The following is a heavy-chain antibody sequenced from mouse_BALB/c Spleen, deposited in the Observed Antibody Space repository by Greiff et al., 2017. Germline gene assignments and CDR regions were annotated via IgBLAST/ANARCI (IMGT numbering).Heavy chain of an antibody. D-gene: IGHD2-3*01. V-gene: IGHV1-4*01. Sequence: VQLQQSGAELARPGASVKMSCKASGYTFTSYTMHWVKQRPGQGLEWIGYINPSSGYTNYNQKFKDKATLTADKSSSTAYMQLSSLTSEDSAVYYCARGWLLRGAMDYWGQGTSVTVSS. CDR1: GYTFTSYT. CDR2: INPSSGYT. J-gene: IGHJ4*01. CDR3: ARGWLLRGAMDY.